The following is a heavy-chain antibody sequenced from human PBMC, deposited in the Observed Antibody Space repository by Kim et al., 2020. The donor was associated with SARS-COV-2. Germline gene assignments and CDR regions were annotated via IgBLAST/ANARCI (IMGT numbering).Heavy chain of an antibody. Sequence: LSLTCAASGFAFSGYGMHWVRQAPGKGLDWVTLISYDGNNKYYADSVKGRFTVSRDSSKNTLYLQMNSLRAEDTAIYYCVRGGYYYLDDYWGQGTLVTVSS. V-gene: IGHV3-30*03. CDR1: GFAFSGYG. CDR2: ISYDGNNK. CDR3: VRGGYYYLDDY. D-gene: IGHD3-22*01. J-gene: IGHJ4*02.